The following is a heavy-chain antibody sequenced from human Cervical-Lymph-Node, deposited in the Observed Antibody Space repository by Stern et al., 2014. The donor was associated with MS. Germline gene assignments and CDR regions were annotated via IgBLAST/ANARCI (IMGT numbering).Heavy chain of an antibody. D-gene: IGHD6-13*01. CDR2: INPNSGGT. CDR3: ARGSGSSWSEAQTPLDNWFDP. J-gene: IGHJ5*02. V-gene: IGHV1-2*02. Sequence: QVQLVQSGAEVKKPGASVKVSCKASGYTFTGYYMHWVRQAPGQGLEWMGWINPNSGGTNYAQKFQGRVTMTRDTSISTAYMELSRLRSDDTAVYYCARGSGSSWSEAQTPLDNWFDPWGQGTLVTVSS. CDR1: GYTFTGYY.